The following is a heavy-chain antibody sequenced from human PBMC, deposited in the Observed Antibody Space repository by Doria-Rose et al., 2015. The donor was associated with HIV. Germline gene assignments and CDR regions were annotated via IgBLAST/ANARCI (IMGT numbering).Heavy chain of an antibody. CDR1: GFAFNSHS. CDR2: ISSTSTYI. D-gene: IGHD3-22*01. Sequence: LVESGGGLVKPGGSLRLSCAASGFAFNSHSMNWLRQAPGKGLEWVSSISSTSTYIYYSDSVKGRFTISRDNAKSSVYLQMSSLRAEDTAVYYCARDPDYYDTSGYYVIDYWGQGTLVTVSS. J-gene: IGHJ4*02. V-gene: IGHV3-21*01. CDR3: ARDPDYYDTSGYYVIDY.